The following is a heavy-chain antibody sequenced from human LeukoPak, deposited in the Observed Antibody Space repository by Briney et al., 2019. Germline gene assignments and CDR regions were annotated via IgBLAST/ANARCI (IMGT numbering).Heavy chain of an antibody. V-gene: IGHV3-48*04. J-gene: IGHJ4*02. CDR3: ARDPQYYYDSGSYVDS. CDR2: ISSSSSTI. CDR1: GFTFSSCS. D-gene: IGHD3-10*01. Sequence: PGGSLRLSCAASGFTFSSCSMNWVRQAPGKGLEWVSYISSSSSTIYYADSVKGRFTISRDNAKNSLCLQMNSLRAEDTAVYYCARDPQYYYDSGSYVDSWGQGTLVTVSS.